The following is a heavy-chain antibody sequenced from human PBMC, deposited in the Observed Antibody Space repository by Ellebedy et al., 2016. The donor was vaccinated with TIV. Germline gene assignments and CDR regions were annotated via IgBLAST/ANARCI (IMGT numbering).Heavy chain of an antibody. D-gene: IGHD5-12*01. CDR2: IFSSGRT. CDR1: GGSVDSTTYY. V-gene: IGHV4-39*07. CDR3: ARGVREYSGYDSQYYYYYYGMDV. Sequence: SETLSLTCIVSGGSVDSTTYYWGWIRQPPGKGLEWIGSIFSSGRTYYNPSLKSRVTMSVDTSNNQFSLKLSSVTAADTAVYYCARGVREYSGYDSQYYYYYYGMDVWGQGTTVTVSS. J-gene: IGHJ6*02.